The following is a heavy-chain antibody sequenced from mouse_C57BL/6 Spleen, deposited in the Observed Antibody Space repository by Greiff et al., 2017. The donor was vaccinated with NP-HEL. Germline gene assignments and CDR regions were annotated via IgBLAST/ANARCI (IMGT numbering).Heavy chain of an antibody. V-gene: IGHV1-62-2*01. CDR1: GYTFTEYT. Sequence: LVESGAELVKPGASVKLSCKASGYTFTEYTIHWVKQRSGQGLEWIGWFYPGSGSIKYNEKFKDKATLTADKSSSTVYMELSRLTSEDSAVYFCARHEKGIYYDYDGPLFDYWGQGTTLTVSS. D-gene: IGHD2-4*01. J-gene: IGHJ2*01. CDR3: ARHEKGIYYDYDGPLFDY. CDR2: FYPGSGSI.